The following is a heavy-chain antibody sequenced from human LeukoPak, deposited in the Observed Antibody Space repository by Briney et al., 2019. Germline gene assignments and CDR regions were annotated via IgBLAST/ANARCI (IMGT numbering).Heavy chain of an antibody. CDR1: GFTFSNYG. V-gene: IGHV3-30*03. J-gene: IGHJ4*02. D-gene: IGHD1-14*01. Sequence: GGSLRLSCAASGFTFSNYGMHWVRQAPGKGLERVAVILYDGSNKYYADSVKGRFTISRDNSKNTLYLQMDSLRAEDTAVYYCISSNPSSDYWSQGTLVTVSS. CDR2: ILYDGSNK. CDR3: ISSNPSSDY.